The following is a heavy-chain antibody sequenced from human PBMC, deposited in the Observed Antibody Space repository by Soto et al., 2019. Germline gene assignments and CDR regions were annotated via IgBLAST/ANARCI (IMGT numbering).Heavy chain of an antibody. CDR2: IYYSGNT. D-gene: IGHD2-15*01. CDR1: GGSISSYY. V-gene: IGHV4-59*08. Sequence: PSETLSLTCPVSGGSISSYYLSWIRQPPGKGLEWIGYIYYSGNTNYNPSLKSRVTISVDTSKNQFSLKLSSVTAADTAVYYCARRWGRSFDYWGQGTLVTVSS. CDR3: ARRWGRSFDY. J-gene: IGHJ4*02.